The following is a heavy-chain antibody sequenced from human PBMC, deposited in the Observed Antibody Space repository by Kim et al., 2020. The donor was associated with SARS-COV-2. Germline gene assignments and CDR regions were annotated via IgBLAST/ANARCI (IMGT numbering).Heavy chain of an antibody. D-gene: IGHD1-26*01. Sequence: GGSLRLSCAASGFTFSSYWMSWVRQAPGKGLEWVANIKQDGSEKYYVDSVKGRFTISRDNAKNSLYLQMNSLRAEDTAVYYCARGVPVWELPYYFDYWGQGTLVTVSS. J-gene: IGHJ4*02. CDR1: GFTFSSYW. CDR3: ARGVPVWELPYYFDY. V-gene: IGHV3-7*01. CDR2: IKQDGSEK.